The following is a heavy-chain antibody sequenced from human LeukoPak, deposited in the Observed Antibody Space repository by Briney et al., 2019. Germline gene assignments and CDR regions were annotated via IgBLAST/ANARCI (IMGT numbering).Heavy chain of an antibody. CDR1: GYTFTSYG. Sequence: ASVKVSCKASGYTFTSYGISWVRQAPGQGLEWMGWISAYNGNTNYAQKLQGRVTMTTDTSTSTACMELRSLRSDDTAVYYCARVEMRDSSSDYWGQGTLVTVSS. CDR2: ISAYNGNT. CDR3: ARVEMRDSSSDY. D-gene: IGHD6-13*01. V-gene: IGHV1-18*01. J-gene: IGHJ4*02.